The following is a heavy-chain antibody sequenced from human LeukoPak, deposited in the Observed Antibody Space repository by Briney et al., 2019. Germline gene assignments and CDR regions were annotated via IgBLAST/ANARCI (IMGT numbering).Heavy chain of an antibody. V-gene: IGHV4-59*01. Sequence: SETLSLTCTVSGGSISSYYWSWIRQPPGKGLEWIGYIYYSGSTNYNPSLKSRVTISVDTSKNQFSLKLSSVTAADTAVYYCAGDATDYGDYEFDYWGQGTLVTVSS. CDR3: AGDATDYGDYEFDY. J-gene: IGHJ4*02. CDR2: IYYSGST. D-gene: IGHD4-17*01. CDR1: GGSISSYY.